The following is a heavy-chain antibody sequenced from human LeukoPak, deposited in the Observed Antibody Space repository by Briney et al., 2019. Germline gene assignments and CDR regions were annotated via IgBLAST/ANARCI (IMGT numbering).Heavy chain of an antibody. J-gene: IGHJ4*02. CDR1: GFTFSDYG. CDR3: ARYSLLHPDILAPSYYLDS. Sequence: PGGSLRLSCAASGFTFSDYGIHCVRQAPGKGLQWVAVISFDGSETHYAESVKGRFTISRDNTKNTLDLEINSLRPEDTGVFYWARYSLLHPDILAPSYYLDSWGRGTLVTVSS. CDR2: ISFDGSET. D-gene: IGHD3-3*01. V-gene: IGHV3-30*04.